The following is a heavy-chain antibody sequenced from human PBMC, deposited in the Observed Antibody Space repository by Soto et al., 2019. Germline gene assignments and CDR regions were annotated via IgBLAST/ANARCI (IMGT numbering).Heavy chain of an antibody. V-gene: IGHV4-34*01. CDR1: GGSFSGYY. CDR3: ARAIRGHYYYYYMDV. J-gene: IGHJ6*03. Sequence: SETLSLTCAVYGGSFSGYYWSWIRQPPGKGLEWIGEINHSGSTNYNPSLKSRVTISVDTSKNQFSLKLSSVTAADTAVYYCARAIRGHYYYYYMDVWGKGTTVS. D-gene: IGHD2-2*02. CDR2: INHSGST.